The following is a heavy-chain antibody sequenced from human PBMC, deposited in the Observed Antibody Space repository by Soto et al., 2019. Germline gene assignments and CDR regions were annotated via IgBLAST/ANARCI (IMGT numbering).Heavy chain of an antibody. CDR2: INTDGSRT. Sequence: GGSLRLSCAASGFTFSNYAMNWVRQAPGKGLVWVSRINTDGSRTSYEDSVEGRFTISRDNAKNMLYLQMNSLRAEDTAVYYCARDGEGFWGQGTLVTVSS. J-gene: IGHJ4*02. CDR3: ARDGEGF. CDR1: GFTFSNYA. D-gene: IGHD2-21*01. V-gene: IGHV3-74*01.